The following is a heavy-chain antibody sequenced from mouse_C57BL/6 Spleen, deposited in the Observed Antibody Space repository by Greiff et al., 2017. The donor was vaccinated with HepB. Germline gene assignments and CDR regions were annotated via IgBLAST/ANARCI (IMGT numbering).Heavy chain of an antibody. CDR1: GFTFSDYG. Sequence: VQLQQSGGGLLQPGGSLKLSCAASGFTFSDYGIPWVRLFPEKWLDWVAYFSSGSSTIYYADTGKGRFTISRDNAKNTLFLQMTSLRSEDTAMYYCARGPWFAYWGQGTLVTVSA. CDR3: ARGPWFAY. J-gene: IGHJ3*01. V-gene: IGHV5-17*01. CDR2: FSSGSSTI.